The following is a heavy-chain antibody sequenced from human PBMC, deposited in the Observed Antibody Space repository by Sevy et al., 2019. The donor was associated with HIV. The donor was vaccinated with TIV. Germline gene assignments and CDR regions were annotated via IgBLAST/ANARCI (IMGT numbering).Heavy chain of an antibody. V-gene: IGHV4-61*02. J-gene: IGHJ4*02. CDR1: GGSINSGNYY. CDR3: ARESGDCSSTSCYEGVFDY. Sequence: SETLSLTCTVSGGSINSGNYYWSWIRQPAGKGLEWIGRIYTSGSTNYNPSLTSRVTISVDTSKNQFSLKLSSVTAADTAVYYCARESGDCSSTSCYEGVFDYWGQGTLVTVSS. D-gene: IGHD2-2*01. CDR2: IYTSGST.